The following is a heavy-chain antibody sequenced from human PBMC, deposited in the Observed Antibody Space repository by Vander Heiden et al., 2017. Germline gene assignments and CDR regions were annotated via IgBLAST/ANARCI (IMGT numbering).Heavy chain of an antibody. Sequence: EVHLIDSGRGLVSLGRSLSLSCAASGIKFDDDAMYWVRQVPGKGLEWVSGITWNSGSIGYADSVKGRFTISRDNAKNSLYLQMNSLRPEDTALYYCAGRFSSGWYAFDYWGQGTLVTVSS. D-gene: IGHD6-19*01. CDR1: GIKFDDDA. V-gene: IGHV3-9*01. CDR3: AGRFSSGWYAFDY. J-gene: IGHJ4*02. CDR2: ITWNSGSI.